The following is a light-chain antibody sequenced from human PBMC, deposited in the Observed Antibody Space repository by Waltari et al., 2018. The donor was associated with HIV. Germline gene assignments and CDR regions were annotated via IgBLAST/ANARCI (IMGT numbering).Light chain of an antibody. Sequence: QSALTQPASVSGSPGQSITITCTGTSSDVGSYKSVSWYQQHPDKAPKLIIYDVTKRPSGVSNRFSGSKSGNTASLTISGLQADDEADYFCNSYVAADTRIFGPGTKVTVL. CDR2: DVT. CDR3: NSYVAADTRI. CDR1: SSDVGSYKS. J-gene: IGLJ1*01. V-gene: IGLV2-14*01.